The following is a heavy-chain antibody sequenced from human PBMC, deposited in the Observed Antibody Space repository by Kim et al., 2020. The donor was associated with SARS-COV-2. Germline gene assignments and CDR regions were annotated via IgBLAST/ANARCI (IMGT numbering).Heavy chain of an antibody. J-gene: IGHJ5*02. D-gene: IGHD3-10*01. Sequence: ASVKVSCKASGYTFTSYGISWVRQAPGQGLEWMGWISAYNGNTNYAQKLQGRVTMTTDTSTSTAYMELRSLRSDDTAVYYCARMAVLLWFGELWFDPWGQGTLVTVSS. CDR1: GYTFTSYG. V-gene: IGHV1-18*01. CDR2: ISAYNGNT. CDR3: ARMAVLLWFGELWFDP.